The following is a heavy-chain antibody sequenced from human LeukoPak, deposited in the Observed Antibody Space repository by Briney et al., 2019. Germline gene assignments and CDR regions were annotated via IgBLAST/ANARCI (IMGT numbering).Heavy chain of an antibody. CDR2: ISYDGGNK. D-gene: IGHD2-8*02. Sequence: GGSLRLSCAASGFTFSSYAMHWARQAPGKGLEWVAVISYDGGNKYYADSVKGRFTISRDNSKNTLYLQMNSLRAEDTTVYYCARDYIYAPTGGYYYYGMDVWGQGTTVTVSS. CDR3: ARDYIYAPTGGYYYYGMDV. V-gene: IGHV3-30*04. J-gene: IGHJ6*02. CDR1: GFTFSSYA.